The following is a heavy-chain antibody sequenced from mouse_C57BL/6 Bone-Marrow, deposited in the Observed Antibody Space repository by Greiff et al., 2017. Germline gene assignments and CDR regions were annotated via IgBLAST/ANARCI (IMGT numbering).Heavy chain of an antibody. D-gene: IGHD2-1*01. Sequence: VQLQQPGAELVKPGASVKMSCKASGYTFTSYWITWVKQRPGQGLEWIGDIYPGCGSTNYNEKFKSKATLTVDTSSSTAYMQLSSLTSEDSAVXDCAREGYYCNWVYAMDYWGQGTSVTVSA. J-gene: IGHJ4*01. V-gene: IGHV1-55*01. CDR1: GYTFTSYW. CDR3: AREGYYCNWVYAMDY. CDR2: IYPGCGST.